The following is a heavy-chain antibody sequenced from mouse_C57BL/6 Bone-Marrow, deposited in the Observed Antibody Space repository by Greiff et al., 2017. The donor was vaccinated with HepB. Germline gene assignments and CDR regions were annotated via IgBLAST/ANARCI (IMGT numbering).Heavy chain of an antibody. CDR1: GYAFSSSW. D-gene: IGHD2-1*01. CDR2: IYPGDGDT. Sequence: VKLQESGPELVKPGASVKISCKASGYAFSSSWMNWVKQRPGKGLEWIGRIYPGDGDTNYNGKFKGKATLTADKSSSTADMQLSSLTSEDSAVYFCAVYGNYDYWGQGTTLTVSS. CDR3: AVYGNYDY. V-gene: IGHV1-82*01. J-gene: IGHJ2*01.